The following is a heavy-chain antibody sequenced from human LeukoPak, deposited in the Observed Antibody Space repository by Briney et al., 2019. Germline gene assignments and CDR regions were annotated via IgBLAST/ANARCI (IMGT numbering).Heavy chain of an antibody. CDR1: GFSFSSYA. D-gene: IGHD4-17*01. Sequence: GGSLRLSCAASGFSFSSYAMSWVRQAPGKGLEWVSGISGSGDKKYYGDSVKGRFTISRDNSKNTLYLQMNSLRAEDTAVYYCAKGVTYTDYVLGGQGTLVTVSS. CDR2: ISGSGDKK. J-gene: IGHJ4*02. CDR3: AKGVTYTDYVL. V-gene: IGHV3-23*01.